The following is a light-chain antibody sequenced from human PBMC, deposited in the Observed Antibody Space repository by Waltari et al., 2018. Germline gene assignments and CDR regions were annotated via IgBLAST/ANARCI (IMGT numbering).Light chain of an antibody. CDR1: QSIGGW. V-gene: IGKV1-5*01. J-gene: IGKJ1*01. CDR3: QQYNSYPWT. CDR2: DAS. Sequence: DIQMTQSPSTLSASVGDRVTITCRASQSIGGWLAWYQQKPGKAPNLLIYDASNLEIGVPSRFSGSGSGTEFSLTISSLQSEDFATYYCQQYNSYPWTFGQGTKVEIK.